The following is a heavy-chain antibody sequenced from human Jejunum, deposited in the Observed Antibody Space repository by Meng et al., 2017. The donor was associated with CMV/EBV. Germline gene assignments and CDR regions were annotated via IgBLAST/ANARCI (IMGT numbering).Heavy chain of an antibody. J-gene: IGHJ4*01. CDR3: AKTLTISGMLRQYYYFDH. D-gene: IGHD3-3*01. V-gene: IGHV3-30*02. CDR2: IGFDGNNQ. Sequence: FNSFGMHWVRQAPGKGLEWVAYIGFDGNNQHYADSVRGRFIISRDDSKNTVDLQVTGLTREDTAIYYCAKTLTISGMLRQYYYFDHWGHGTLVTVSS. CDR1: FNSFG.